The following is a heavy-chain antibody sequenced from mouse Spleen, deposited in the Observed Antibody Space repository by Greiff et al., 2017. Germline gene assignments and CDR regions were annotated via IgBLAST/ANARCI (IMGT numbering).Heavy chain of an antibody. CDR2: ISSGGGNT. J-gene: IGHJ2*01. D-gene: IGHD1-1*01. V-gene: IGHV5-9*04. CDR3: ARLELLRGYGLPYYFDY. CDR1: GFTFSSYT. Sequence: EVKLMESGGGLVKPGGSLKLSCAASGFTFSSYTMSWVRQTPAKRLEWVATISSGGGNTYYPDSVKGRFTISRDNARNTLYLQMSSLRSEDTAMYYCARLELLRGYGLPYYFDYWGQGTTLTVSS.